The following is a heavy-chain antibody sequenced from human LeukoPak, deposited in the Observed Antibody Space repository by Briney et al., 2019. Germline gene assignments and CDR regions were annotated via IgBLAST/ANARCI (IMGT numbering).Heavy chain of an antibody. CDR3: ARGAKNWNFIWSDL. CDR1: GFTFSSYS. J-gene: IGHJ5*02. V-gene: IGHV3-21*01. Sequence: GGSLRLSCAASGFTFSSYSMNWVRQAPGKGLEWVSSISSSSSYIYYADSVKGRFTISRDNAKNSLYLQMNSLRAEDTAVYYCARGAKNWNFIWSDLWGQGTLVTVSS. D-gene: IGHD1-7*01. CDR2: ISSSSSYI.